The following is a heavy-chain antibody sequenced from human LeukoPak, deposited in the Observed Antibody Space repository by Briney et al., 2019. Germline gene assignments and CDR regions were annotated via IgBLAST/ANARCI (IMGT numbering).Heavy chain of an antibody. CDR1: GASISNPDYY. J-gene: IGHJ4*02. CDR3: ARRSNKGPYSYITNDY. D-gene: IGHD5-18*01. V-gene: IGHV4-39*01. Sequence: PSETLSLTCTVSGASISNPDYYWGWIRQPPGKGLEWFVSVDYSGGTYYNPSLNGRVTIAVDTSSDQVSLNLNSVTAADTAVYYCARRSNKGPYSYITNDYWGQGTLVTVSS. CDR2: VDYSGGT.